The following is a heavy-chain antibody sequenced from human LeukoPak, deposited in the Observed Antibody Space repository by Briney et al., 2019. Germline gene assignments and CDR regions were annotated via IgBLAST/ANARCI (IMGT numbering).Heavy chain of an antibody. D-gene: IGHD1-7*01. CDR1: GFTFSGSA. CDR2: IRSKANSYAT. CDR3: TSEPELPAHPTTTQQEN. Sequence: GGSLRLSCAASGFTFSGSAMHWVRQASGKGLEWVGRIRSKANSYATAYAASVKGRFTISRDDSKNTAYLQMNSLKTEDTAVYYCTSEPELPAHPTTTQQENWGQGTLVTVSS. J-gene: IGHJ4*02. V-gene: IGHV3-73*01.